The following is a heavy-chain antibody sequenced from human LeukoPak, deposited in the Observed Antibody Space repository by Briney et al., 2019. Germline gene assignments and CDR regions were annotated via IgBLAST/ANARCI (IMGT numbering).Heavy chain of an antibody. J-gene: IGHJ4*02. CDR2: ISSSCSTI. D-gene: IGHD5-12*01. V-gene: IGHV3-11*04. CDR3: AGGSGYDDWQRY. Sequence: GGSLRLSCAASGFTFSDYYMSWIRQAPGKGLAWVSYISSSCSTIYYADSVKGRFTISRGNAKNSLYLQMNSLRAEDTAVYYCAGGSGYDDWQRYWGQGTLVTVSS. CDR1: GFTFSDYY.